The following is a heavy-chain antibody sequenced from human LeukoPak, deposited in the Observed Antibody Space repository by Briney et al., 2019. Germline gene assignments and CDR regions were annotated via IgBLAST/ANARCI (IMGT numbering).Heavy chain of an antibody. D-gene: IGHD4-11*01. V-gene: IGHV3-74*01. CDR1: GFAFSSYW. Sequence: GGSLRLSCAASGFAFSSYWMHWVRQVPGKGLVWVSRIDPGGSSTAYADSVKGRFTISRDNAKNTLYLQMNSLRVEDTAVYYCARSNQADDYWGQGTLVTVSS. CDR2: IDPGGSST. J-gene: IGHJ4*02. CDR3: ARSNQADDY.